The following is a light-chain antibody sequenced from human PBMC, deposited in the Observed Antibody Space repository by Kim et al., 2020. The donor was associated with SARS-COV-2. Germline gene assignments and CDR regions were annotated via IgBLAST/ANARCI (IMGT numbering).Light chain of an antibody. V-gene: IGLV1-40*01. CDR1: SPTIGAGYD. Sequence: QRGTISCTGGSPTIGAGYDVHGYQHLPGTAPRLLIFRNNNRPSGVPARFSASKSGTSASLAITGLQAEDEADYSCQSYDSSLSHVVFGGGTQLTVL. J-gene: IGLJ7*01. CDR2: RNN. CDR3: QSYDSSLSHVV.